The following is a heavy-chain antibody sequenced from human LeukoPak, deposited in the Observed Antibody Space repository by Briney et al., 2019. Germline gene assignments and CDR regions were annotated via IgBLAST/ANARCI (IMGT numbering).Heavy chain of an antibody. V-gene: IGHV4-4*07. Sequence: PSETLSLTCTVSGGSISSYYWSWIRQPAGKGLEWIGRIYTSGSTNYNPSLKSRVTISVDTSKNQFSLKLSSVTAADTAVYYCASQYSSSSLVYFQHWGQGTLVTVSS. D-gene: IGHD6-6*01. CDR1: GGSISSYY. CDR2: IYTSGST. CDR3: ASQYSSSSLVYFQH. J-gene: IGHJ1*01.